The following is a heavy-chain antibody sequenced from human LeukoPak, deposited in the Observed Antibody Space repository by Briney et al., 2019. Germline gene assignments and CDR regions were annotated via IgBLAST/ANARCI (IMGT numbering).Heavy chain of an antibody. D-gene: IGHD1-26*01. J-gene: IGHJ4*02. Sequence: TGGSLRLSCAASGFTLSSYAMSWVRQAPGKGLEWVSAISGSGGSTYYADSVKGRFTISRDNSKNTLYLQMNSLRAEDTAVYYCAKDENWEPRRYWGQGTLVTVSS. V-gene: IGHV3-23*01. CDR1: GFTLSSYA. CDR3: AKDENWEPRRY. CDR2: ISGSGGST.